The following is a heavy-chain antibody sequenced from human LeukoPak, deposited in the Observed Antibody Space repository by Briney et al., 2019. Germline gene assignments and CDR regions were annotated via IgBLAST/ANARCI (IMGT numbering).Heavy chain of an antibody. CDR1: GFTFSDYY. V-gene: IGHV3-11*01. CDR3: ARVFQWIQPIDY. Sequence: GGSLRLSCAASGFTFSDYYMSWIRQAPGKGLEWVSYISSSGSTIYYAGSVKGRFTISRDNAKNSLYLQMNSLRAEDTAVYYCARVFQWIQPIDYWGQGTLVTVSS. J-gene: IGHJ4*02. D-gene: IGHD5-18*01. CDR2: ISSSGSTI.